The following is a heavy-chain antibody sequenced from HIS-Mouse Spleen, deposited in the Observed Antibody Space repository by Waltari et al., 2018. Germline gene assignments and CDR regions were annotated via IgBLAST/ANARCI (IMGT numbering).Heavy chain of an antibody. Sequence: QLQLQESGPGLVKPSETLSLPCTVSVGSLSSSSDYWCWIRQPPGKGLEWIGSIYYSGSTYYNPSLKSRVTISVDTSKNQFSLKLSSVTAADTAVYYCAREIPYSSSWYDWYFDLWGRGTLVTVSS. CDR2: IYYSGST. V-gene: IGHV4-39*07. CDR3: AREIPYSSSWYDWYFDL. D-gene: IGHD6-13*01. J-gene: IGHJ2*01. CDR1: VGSLSSSSDY.